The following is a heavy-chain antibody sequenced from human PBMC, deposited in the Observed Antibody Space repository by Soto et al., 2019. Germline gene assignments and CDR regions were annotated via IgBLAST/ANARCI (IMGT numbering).Heavy chain of an antibody. J-gene: IGHJ4*02. CDR3: VRTSLVVAAATREDY. CDR1: GFTFSSSW. V-gene: IGHV3-74*01. D-gene: IGHD2-15*01. CDR2: INSDGSST. Sequence: EVQLVESGGGLVQPGGSLRLSFAASGFTFSSSWMPWVRKAPGKGLVWVSRINSDGSSTSYADSVKGRFTISRDNAKNTLYLQMNSLRAEDTAVYYCVRTSLVVAAATREDYWGQGTLVTVSS.